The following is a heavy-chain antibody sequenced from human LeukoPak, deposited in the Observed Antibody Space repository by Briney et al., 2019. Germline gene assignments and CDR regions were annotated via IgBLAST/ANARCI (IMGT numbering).Heavy chain of an antibody. CDR3: AKAPVTTCSGAYCYPFDY. CDR1: GFTLSSYA. D-gene: IGHD2-15*01. J-gene: IGHJ4*02. Sequence: GGSLRLSCAASGFTLSSYAMSWVRQGPGKGLEWVSAISVSSNTYHADYVKCRFTISRDSSKNTLYLQMNSLRAEDAAVYYCAKAPVTTCSGAYCYPFDYWGQGTLVTVSS. CDR2: ISVSSNT. V-gene: IGHV3-23*01.